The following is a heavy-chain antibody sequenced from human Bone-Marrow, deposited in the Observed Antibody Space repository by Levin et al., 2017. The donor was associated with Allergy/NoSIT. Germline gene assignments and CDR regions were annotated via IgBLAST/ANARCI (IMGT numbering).Heavy chain of an antibody. Sequence: HPGGSLRLSCAASGFTFSSYAMHWVRQAPGKGLEWVALISYDGSNNKYADSVKGRFTISRDNSKNTLYLQMNSLRAEDTAVYYCASRDVIAVAGIDYWGQGTLVTVSS. CDR1: GFTFSSYA. CDR3: ASRDVIAVAGIDY. D-gene: IGHD6-19*01. J-gene: IGHJ4*02. V-gene: IGHV3-30-3*01. CDR2: ISYDGSNN.